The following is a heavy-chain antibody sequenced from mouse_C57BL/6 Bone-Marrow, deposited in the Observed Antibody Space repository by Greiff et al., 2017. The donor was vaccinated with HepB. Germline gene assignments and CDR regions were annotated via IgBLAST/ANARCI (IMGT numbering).Heavy chain of an antibody. D-gene: IGHD2-2*01. J-gene: IGHJ2*01. Sequence: QVQLQQPGAELVKPGASVKLSCKASGYTFTSYWMQWVKQRLGQGLEWSGEIDPSDSYPNYNQKFKGKATLTVDTSSSTAYMQLSSLTSEDSAVYYCAIYYGYDVDYWGQGTTLTVSS. CDR2: IDPSDSYP. CDR1: GYTFTSYW. CDR3: AIYYGYDVDY. V-gene: IGHV1-50*01.